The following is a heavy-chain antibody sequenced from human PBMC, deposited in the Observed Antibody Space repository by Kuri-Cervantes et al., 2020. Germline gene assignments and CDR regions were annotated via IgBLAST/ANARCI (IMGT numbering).Heavy chain of an antibody. CDR2: INAGNGNT. V-gene: IGHV1-3*01. CDR1: GYTFTSYA. D-gene: IGHD2-15*01. J-gene: IGHJ4*02. CDR3: ARGRPKMVAATAIDY. Sequence: ASVKVSCKASGYTFTSYAMHWVRQAPGQRLEWMGWINAGNGNTKYSQKFQGRVTITRDTSASTAYMELSSLRSEDTAVYYCARGRPKMVAATAIDYWGQGTLVTVSS.